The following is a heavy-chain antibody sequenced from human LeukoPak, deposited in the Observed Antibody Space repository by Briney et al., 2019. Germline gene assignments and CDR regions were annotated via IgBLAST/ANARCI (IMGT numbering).Heavy chain of an antibody. Sequence: ASVKVPCKASGYIFTTYFIHWVRQAPGQGLEWMGWINPNNGDTNYVQKFQGRVTMTRDNSMSTAYMELTRLRADDTAVYDCAREGGYDILTGYQDYWGQGTLVTVSS. CDR2: INPNNGDT. D-gene: IGHD3-9*01. V-gene: IGHV1-2*02. J-gene: IGHJ4*02. CDR3: AREGGYDILTGYQDY. CDR1: GYIFTTYF.